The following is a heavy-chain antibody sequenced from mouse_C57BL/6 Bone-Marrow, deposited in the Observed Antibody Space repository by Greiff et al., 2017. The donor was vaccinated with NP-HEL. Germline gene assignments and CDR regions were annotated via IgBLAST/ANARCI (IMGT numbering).Heavy chain of an antibody. D-gene: IGHD1-1*01. Sequence: EVKLMESGPELVKPGASVKISCKASGYSFTDYNMNWVKPSNGKSLEWIGVITPNYGTTSYNQKFKGKATLTVDQSSSTAYMQLNSLTSEDSAVYYCAREGSSYVLFAYWGQGTLVTVSA. CDR3: AREGSSYVLFAY. J-gene: IGHJ3*01. V-gene: IGHV1-39*01. CDR1: GYSFTDYN. CDR2: ITPNYGTT.